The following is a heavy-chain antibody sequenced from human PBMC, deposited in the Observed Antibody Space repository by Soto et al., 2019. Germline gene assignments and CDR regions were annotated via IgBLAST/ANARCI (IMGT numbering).Heavy chain of an antibody. CDR2: IDWDDDK. J-gene: IGHJ5*02. D-gene: IGHD4-4*01. CDR1: GFSLSTSGMC. Sequence: SGPTLVNPTQTLTLTCTFSGFSLSTSGMCVSWIRQPPGKALEWLALIDWDDDKYYSTSLKTRLTISKDTSKNQVVLTMTNMDPVDTATYYCARIYSNCRYNWFDPWGQGTLVTVLL. V-gene: IGHV2-70*01. CDR3: ARIYSNCRYNWFDP.